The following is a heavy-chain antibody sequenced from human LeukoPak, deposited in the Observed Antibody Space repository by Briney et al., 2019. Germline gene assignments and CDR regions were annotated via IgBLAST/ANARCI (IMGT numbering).Heavy chain of an antibody. V-gene: IGHV3-33*06. CDR3: AKDHQGGGWRHDY. Sequence: PGGSLRLSCVASGFTFSSYGMYWVRQAPGKGLEWVAVIWYYGSNKYYADSVKGRFTITSDNSKNTLYLQMSSRRGEDTAVYYCAKDHQGGGWRHDYWGQGTLVTVSS. D-gene: IGHD6-19*01. CDR1: GFTFSSYG. J-gene: IGHJ4*02. CDR2: IWYYGSNK.